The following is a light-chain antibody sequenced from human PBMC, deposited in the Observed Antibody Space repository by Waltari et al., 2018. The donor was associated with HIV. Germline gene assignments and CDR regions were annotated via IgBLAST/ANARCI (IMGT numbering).Light chain of an antibody. CDR3: SSYTNINTVV. V-gene: IGLV2-14*01. Sequence: QSSLTQPASVSGSPGQSITMSCTGATSDVGAYDYVSWYQQHPGNAPKPIIYEVTNRPSGGSNRFSGSKSGITASLTISGLQTEDEADYYCSSYTNINTVVFGGGTKLTVL. J-gene: IGLJ2*01. CDR2: EVT. CDR1: TSDVGAYDY.